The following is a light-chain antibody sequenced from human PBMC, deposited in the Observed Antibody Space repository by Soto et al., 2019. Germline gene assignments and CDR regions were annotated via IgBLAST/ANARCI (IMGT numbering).Light chain of an antibody. CDR3: QQYSRNPLT. CDR2: KAS. Sequence: DIQMTQSPSTLSASVGDRVTITCRASQSVSSGLAWYQQKPGEVPKLLIYKASSLESGVPSRFSGSGSGTEFTLTISSLQPDDFVTYYCQQYSRNPLTFGGGTKVEI. J-gene: IGKJ4*01. V-gene: IGKV1-5*03. CDR1: QSVSSG.